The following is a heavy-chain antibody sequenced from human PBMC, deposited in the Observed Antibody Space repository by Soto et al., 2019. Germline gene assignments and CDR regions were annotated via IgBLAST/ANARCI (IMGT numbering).Heavy chain of an antibody. Sequence: PGGSLRLSCAASGFTFSSYDMHRVRQATGKGLEWVSAIGTAGDTYYPGSVKGRFTISRENAKNSLYLQMNSLRAGDTAVYYCARARSSGWSRGLMDYWGQGTLVAVSS. J-gene: IGHJ4*02. CDR3: ARARSSGWSRGLMDY. CDR1: GFTFSSYD. D-gene: IGHD6-19*01. V-gene: IGHV3-13*01. CDR2: IGTAGDT.